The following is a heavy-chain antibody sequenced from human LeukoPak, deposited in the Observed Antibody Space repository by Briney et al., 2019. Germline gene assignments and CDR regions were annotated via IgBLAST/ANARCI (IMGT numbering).Heavy chain of an antibody. CDR1: GYTFTSYG. CDR3: ARNSRRGDEDYYYYYMDV. Sequence: ASVTVSCTASGYTFTSYGISWVRQAPGQGLEWMGWISAYNGNTNYAQKLQGRVTMTTDTSTSTAYMELRSLRSDDTAVYYCARNSRRGDEDYYYYYMDVWGKGTTVTVSS. CDR2: ISAYNGNT. V-gene: IGHV1-18*01. D-gene: IGHD3-16*01. J-gene: IGHJ6*03.